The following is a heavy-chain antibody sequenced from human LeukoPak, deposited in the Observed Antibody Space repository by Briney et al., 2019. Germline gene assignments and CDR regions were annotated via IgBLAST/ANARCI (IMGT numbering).Heavy chain of an antibody. CDR2: IYSGGST. V-gene: IGHV3-66*01. Sequence: GGSLRLSCAASGFTFSSYTMNWVRQAPGKGLEWVSVIYSGGSTYYADSVKGRFTIFRDNSKNTLYLQMNSLRAEDTAVYYCARGGPAAGRFDYWGQGTLVTVSS. J-gene: IGHJ4*02. CDR3: ARGGPAAGRFDY. CDR1: GFTFSSYT. D-gene: IGHD6-13*01.